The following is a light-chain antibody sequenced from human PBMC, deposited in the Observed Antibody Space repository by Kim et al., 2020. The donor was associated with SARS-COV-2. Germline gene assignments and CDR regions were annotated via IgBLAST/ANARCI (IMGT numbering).Light chain of an antibody. CDR3: YSGDRV. Sequence: SSELTQAPSVSVSPGQTARITCSGDELSKKYVYWYQQKSGQAPVLVIYEDKKRPSGIPERFSGSNSGTMATLTVSGAQVEDEAYYYCYSGDRVFGGGTQLTVL. V-gene: IGLV3-10*01. CDR2: EDK. CDR1: ELSKKY. J-gene: IGLJ2*01.